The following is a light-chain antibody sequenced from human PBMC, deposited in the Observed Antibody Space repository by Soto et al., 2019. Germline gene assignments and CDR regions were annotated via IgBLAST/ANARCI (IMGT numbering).Light chain of an antibody. CDR2: AAS. Sequence: AIQMTQSPSSLSASVGDRVTITCRASQGIRNDLGWYQQKPGKAPKLLIYAASSLQSAVPLRFSGSGSGTDFTLTISSLQPEDFATYYCLQYYNYHRTFGQGTKVEVK. CDR1: QGIRND. CDR3: LQYYNYHRT. J-gene: IGKJ1*01. V-gene: IGKV1-6*01.